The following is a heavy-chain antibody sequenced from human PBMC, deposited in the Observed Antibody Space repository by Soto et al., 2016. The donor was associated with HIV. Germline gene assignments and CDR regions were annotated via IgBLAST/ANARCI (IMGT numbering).Heavy chain of an antibody. CDR3: ARVRRNGLYYFDY. V-gene: IGHV3-11*05. CDR1: GFIFSDYY. Sequence: VQLVESGGDFVKPGGSLRLSCSASGFIFSDYYMSWIRQAPGKGLEWVSYISSSTTYRNSADSVKGRFTVSRDNTKNSLYLQMNNLTAEDTAVYYCARVRRNGLYYFDYWGQGTLVTVPX. J-gene: IGHJ4*02. D-gene: IGHD3-10*01. CDR2: ISSSTTYR.